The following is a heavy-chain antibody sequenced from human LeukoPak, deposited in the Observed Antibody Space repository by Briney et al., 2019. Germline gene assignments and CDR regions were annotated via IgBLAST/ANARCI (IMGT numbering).Heavy chain of an antibody. D-gene: IGHD3-10*01. CDR2: ISNNGGYT. Sequence: GGSLRLSCAASGFTFSSSAMSWVRQAPGKGLEWVSAISNNGGYTYYADSVQGRFTISRDNSKSTLCLQMNSLRAEDTAVYFCVKDRYGSFDPWGQGTLVTVSS. V-gene: IGHV3-23*01. CDR1: GFTFSSSA. CDR3: VKDRYGSFDP. J-gene: IGHJ5*02.